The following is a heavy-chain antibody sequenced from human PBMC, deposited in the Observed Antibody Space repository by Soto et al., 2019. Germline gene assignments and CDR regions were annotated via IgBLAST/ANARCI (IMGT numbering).Heavy chain of an antibody. CDR2: IYYSGST. J-gene: IGHJ4*02. V-gene: IGHV4-39*01. D-gene: IGHD6-19*01. CDR1: GGSISSSSYY. CDR3: ARHRIAVAGTADFDY. Sequence: QLQLQESGPGLVKPSETLSLTCTVSGGSISSSSYYWGWIRQPPGKGLEWIGSIYYSGSTYYNPSLKSRFIISVDTSKNQFSLKLSSVTAADTAVYYCARHRIAVAGTADFDYWGQGTLVTVSS.